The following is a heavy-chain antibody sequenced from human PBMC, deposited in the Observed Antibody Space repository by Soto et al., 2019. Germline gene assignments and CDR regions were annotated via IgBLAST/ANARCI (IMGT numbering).Heavy chain of an antibody. CDR1: GYSISSGYY. V-gene: IGHV4-38-2*02. D-gene: IGHD1-26*01. CDR3: ARDRSGSQYGMDV. CDR2: IYHSGST. Sequence: PSETLSLTCAVSGYSISSGYYWGWIRQPPGKGLEWIGSIYHSGSTYYNPSLNSRITMSVDTSKNQFSLKLSSVTAADTVVYYCARDRSGSQYGMDVWGQGTTVTVSS. J-gene: IGHJ6*02.